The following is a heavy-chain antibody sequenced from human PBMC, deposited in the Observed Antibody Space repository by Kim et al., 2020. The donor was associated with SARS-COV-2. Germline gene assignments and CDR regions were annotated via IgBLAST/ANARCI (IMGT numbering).Heavy chain of an antibody. CDR3: VKGGYSSSWYYFDY. Sequence: ADSVKGRFTISRDNSKNTLYLQMSSLRAEDTAVYYCVKGGYSSSWYYFDYWGQGTLVTVSS. D-gene: IGHD6-13*01. J-gene: IGHJ4*02. V-gene: IGHV3-64D*09.